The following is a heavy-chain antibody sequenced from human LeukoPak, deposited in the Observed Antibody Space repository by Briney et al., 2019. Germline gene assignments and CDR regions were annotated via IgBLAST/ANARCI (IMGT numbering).Heavy chain of an antibody. D-gene: IGHD6-19*01. CDR3: AKGGWVAVTGMDS. CDR2: INTDTGNP. J-gene: IGHJ4*02. V-gene: IGHV7-4-1*02. Sequence: ASVKVSCKASGYTLISYAMNWVRQAPGQGLEWMGWINTDTGNPTYAQGFAGRFVFSLDTSVSTAYLQISSLKPEDTGVYYCAKGGWVAVTGMDSWGQGTLVTVSS. CDR1: GYTLISYA.